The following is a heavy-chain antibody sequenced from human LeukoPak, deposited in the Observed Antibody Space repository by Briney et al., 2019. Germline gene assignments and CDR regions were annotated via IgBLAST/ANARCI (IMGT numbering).Heavy chain of an antibody. CDR1: AYTFTSYN. J-gene: IGHJ5*02. D-gene: IGHD3-10*01. CDR3: ARDGSGSYYDGGWFDP. V-gene: IGHV1-8*01. Sequence: SVTVSCKASAYTFTSYNINWVRQATGQGLEWMGWMNPNSGNTGYAQKFQGRVTMTRNTSISTAYMELSSLTSEDTAVYYCARDGSGSYYDGGWFDPWGQGTMVTVSS. CDR2: MNPNSGNT.